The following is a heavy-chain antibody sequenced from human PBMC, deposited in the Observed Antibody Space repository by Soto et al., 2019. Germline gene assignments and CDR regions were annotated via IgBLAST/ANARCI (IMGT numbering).Heavy chain of an antibody. CDR1: GFTVSSKY. CDR3: ARDDDLCDGGRCYGIPLDV. D-gene: IGHD2-15*01. CDR2: IQSGGTT. J-gene: IGHJ6*04. Sequence: EVQLVESGGGLVQPGGSLRLSCAASGFTVSSKYMTWVRQAPGKGLEWVSLIQSGGTTYYADSVKGRFTISRDTSEKTLHLQMDSLRVDDTGVYYCARDDDLCDGGRCYGIPLDVWGKVTTVTVSS. V-gene: IGHV3-66*01.